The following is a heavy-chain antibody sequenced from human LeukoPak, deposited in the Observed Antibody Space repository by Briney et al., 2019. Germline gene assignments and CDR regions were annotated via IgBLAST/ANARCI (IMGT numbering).Heavy chain of an antibody. CDR2: ISWNSGSI. CDR3: EKGFWSGYYGYYFDY. D-gene: IGHD3-3*01. J-gene: IGHJ4*02. V-gene: IGHV3-9*03. CDR1: GFTFDDYA. Sequence: PGGSLRLSCAASGFTFDDYAMHWVRQAPGKGLEWVSGISWNSGSIGYADSVKGRFTISRDNAKNSLYLQMNSLRAEDMALYYCEKGFWSGYYGYYFDYWGQGTLVTVSS.